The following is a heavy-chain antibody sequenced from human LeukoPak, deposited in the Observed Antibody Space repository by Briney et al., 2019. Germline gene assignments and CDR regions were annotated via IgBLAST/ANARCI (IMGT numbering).Heavy chain of an antibody. Sequence: SETLSLTCAVYGASFSDYYWSWIRQPPGKGLEWIGEINHSGITNYNPSLKSRVTISADTSKNQFSLKLTSVTAADTAIYYCADGNWFDPWGQGTLVTVSS. CDR2: INHSGIT. CDR1: GASFSDYY. V-gene: IGHV4-34*01. CDR3: ADGNWFDP. J-gene: IGHJ5*02.